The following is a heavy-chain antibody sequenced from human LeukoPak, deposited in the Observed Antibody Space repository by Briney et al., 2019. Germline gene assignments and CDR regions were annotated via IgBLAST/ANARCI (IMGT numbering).Heavy chain of an antibody. Sequence: SGPALVNPTQPLTLTCTFSGFSLSTSGMCGSWIRQPPGKALEWLALIDWDDDKYYNTSLKTRLTISKDTSKNQVVLTMTNMDPVDTATYYCARTMVRGVITIDYWGQGTLVTVSS. CDR3: ARTMVRGVITIDY. CDR1: GFSLSTSGMC. CDR2: IDWDDDK. J-gene: IGHJ4*02. V-gene: IGHV2-70*01. D-gene: IGHD3-10*01.